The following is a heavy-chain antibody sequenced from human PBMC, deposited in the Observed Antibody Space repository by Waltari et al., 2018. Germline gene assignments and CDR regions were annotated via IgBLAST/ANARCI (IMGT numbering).Heavy chain of an antibody. Sequence: EVQLLESGGGLVQPGGSLRLSCAASGFIFSSYVMSWVRQAPGKGLEWVSGVSGSSCVTYYADSVRGRFTISRDNSKNTLYLQMNSLTAEDTAVYYCAKGKDFANYVYYFDYWGQGTLLTVSS. D-gene: IGHD3-16*01. J-gene: IGHJ4*02. CDR1: GFIFSSYV. CDR3: AKGKDFANYVYYFDY. CDR2: VSGSSCVT. V-gene: IGHV3-23*01.